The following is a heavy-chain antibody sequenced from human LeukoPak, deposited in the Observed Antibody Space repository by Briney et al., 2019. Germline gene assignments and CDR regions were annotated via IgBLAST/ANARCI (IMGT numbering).Heavy chain of an antibody. J-gene: IGHJ4*02. V-gene: IGHV4-61*02. D-gene: IGHD5-24*01. Sequence: PSQTLSLTCTVSGGSISSGSYYWSWIRQPAGKGLEWIGRIYTSGSTNYNPSLKSRVTISVDTSKNQFSLKLSSVTAADTAVYYCARDGYNSYWGQGTLVTVSS. CDR1: GGSISSGSYY. CDR3: ARDGYNSY. CDR2: IYTSGST.